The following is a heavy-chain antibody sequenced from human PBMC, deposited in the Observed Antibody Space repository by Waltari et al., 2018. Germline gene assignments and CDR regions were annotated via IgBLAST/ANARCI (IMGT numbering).Heavy chain of an antibody. CDR2: TYYSWST. V-gene: IGHV4-39*07. CDR3: ARIVVPAYYYYYMDV. Sequence: QLQLQESGPGLVKPSETLSLTCTVSGGSISSSSYYWGWIRQPPGKGLEWIGNTYYSWSTCYNPSLKSRVTISVDTSKNQFSLKLSSVTAADTAVYYCARIVVPAYYYYYMDVWGKGTTVTISS. D-gene: IGHD2-2*01. J-gene: IGHJ6*03. CDR1: GGSISSSSYY.